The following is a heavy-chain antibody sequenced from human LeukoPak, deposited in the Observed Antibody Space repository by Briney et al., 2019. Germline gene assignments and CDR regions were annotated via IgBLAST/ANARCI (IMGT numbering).Heavy chain of an antibody. Sequence: GASVKVSCKASGYTFTSYDINWVRQATGQGLEWMGWMNPNSGNTGYAQKFQGRVTITRNTSISTAYMELSSLRSEDTAVYYCAITPTFMAARQRGGYFDYWGQGTLVTVSS. CDR3: AITPTFMAARQRGGYFDY. CDR2: MNPNSGNT. D-gene: IGHD6-6*01. CDR1: GYTFTSYD. J-gene: IGHJ4*02. V-gene: IGHV1-8*03.